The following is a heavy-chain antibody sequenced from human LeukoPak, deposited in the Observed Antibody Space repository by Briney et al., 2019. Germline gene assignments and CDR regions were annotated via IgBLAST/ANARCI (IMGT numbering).Heavy chain of an antibody. D-gene: IGHD2-15*01. Sequence: GGSLRLSCVVSGFTFSSYWVSWVRQAPGKGLEWVANIKHDGSEKYYVDSVKGRFTISRDNAKNSLYLQMNSLRAEDTAVYYCARENRWTHFDYWGQGTLVTVSS. V-gene: IGHV3-7*04. CDR2: IKHDGSEK. CDR3: ARENRWTHFDY. J-gene: IGHJ4*02. CDR1: GFTFSSYW.